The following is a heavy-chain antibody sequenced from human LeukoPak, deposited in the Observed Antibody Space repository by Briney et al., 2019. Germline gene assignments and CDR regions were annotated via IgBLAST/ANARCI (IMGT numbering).Heavy chain of an antibody. Sequence: GGSLRLSCASSGFTFSSYWMSWVRQAPGKGLEWVANIKQDGIEKYFVDSVKGRFTISRDKAKNSLYLQINSLRAEDTAVYFCARRRPSSGWLTDSYSLAYWGQGTLVTVSS. D-gene: IGHD6-19*01. CDR2: IKQDGIEK. V-gene: IGHV3-7*01. J-gene: IGHJ4*02. CDR3: ARRRPSSGWLTDSYSLAY. CDR1: GFTFSSYW.